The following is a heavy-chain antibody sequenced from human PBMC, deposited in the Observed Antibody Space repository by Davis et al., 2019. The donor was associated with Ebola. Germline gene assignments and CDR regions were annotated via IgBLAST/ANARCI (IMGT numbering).Heavy chain of an antibody. CDR1: GFTFSSYA. D-gene: IGHD2-8*02. CDR2: ISGSGGST. Sequence: GESLKISCAASGFTFSSYAMSWVRQAPGKGLEWVSAISGSGGSTHYADSVKGRFTISRDNSKNTLYLQMNSLRAEDTAVYYCAKGGGYCTGGVCYTLDYWGQGTLVTVSS. V-gene: IGHV3-23*01. CDR3: AKGGGYCTGGVCYTLDY. J-gene: IGHJ4*02.